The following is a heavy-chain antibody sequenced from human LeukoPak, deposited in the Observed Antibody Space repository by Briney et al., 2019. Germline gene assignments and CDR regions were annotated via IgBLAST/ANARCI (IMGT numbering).Heavy chain of an antibody. CDR1: GFTFSTYAM. CDR2: IYHSGDT. Sequence: PGGSLRLSCAASGFTFSTYAMSWVRQPPGKGLEWIGEIYHSGDTNYNPSLKSRVTISIDKSKNQFSLKLSSVTAADTAVYYCAKDDGPGGIVAYWGQGTLVTVSS. D-gene: IGHD3-22*01. J-gene: IGHJ4*02. V-gene: IGHV4-4*02. CDR3: AKDDGPGGIVAY.